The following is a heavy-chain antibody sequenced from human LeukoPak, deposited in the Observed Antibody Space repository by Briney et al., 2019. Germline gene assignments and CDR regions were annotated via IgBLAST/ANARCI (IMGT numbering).Heavy chain of an antibody. CDR1: GYTFTSYG. CDR3: ARDNVLILSWYYYGMDV. J-gene: IGHJ6*02. V-gene: IGHV1-18*01. CDR2: ISAYNGNT. Sequence: ASVKVSCKASGYTFTSYGISWVRQAPGQGLEWMGWISAYNGNTNYAQKLQGRVTMTTDPSTSTAYMELRSLRSDDTAVYYCARDNVLILSWYYYGMDVWGQGTTVTVSS. D-gene: IGHD2-21*01.